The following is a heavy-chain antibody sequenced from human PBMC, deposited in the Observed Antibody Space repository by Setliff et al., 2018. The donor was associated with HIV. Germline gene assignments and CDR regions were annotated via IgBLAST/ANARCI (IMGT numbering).Heavy chain of an antibody. CDR3: ARAEGYYDNSVHPGRYYYYYMDV. V-gene: IGHV4-31*03. Sequence: SETLSLTCTVSGGSISSGGYFWSWIRQLPGKGLEWIGYIYYSGSTFYSPSLKSRLSISVDTAKNQFSLKLTSVTAADTAVYYCARAEGYYDNSVHPGRYYYYYMDVCGKGTTVT. D-gene: IGHD3-22*01. CDR1: GGSISSGGYF. J-gene: IGHJ6*03. CDR2: IYYSGST.